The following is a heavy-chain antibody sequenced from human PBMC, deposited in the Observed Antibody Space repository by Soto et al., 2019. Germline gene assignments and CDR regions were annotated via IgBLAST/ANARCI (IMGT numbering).Heavy chain of an antibody. CDR3: ARFSHERIMTGDEKDDASDI. Sequence: TSETLSLTCTVSGGSISSGGYYWSWIRQHPGKGLEWIGYIYYSGSTYYNPSLKSRVTISVDTSKNQLSLKLSSVTAADTAVYYCARFSHERIMTGDEKDDASDIWGPATMVTLS. J-gene: IGHJ3*02. D-gene: IGHD3-16*01. CDR2: IYYSGST. CDR1: GGSISSGGYY. V-gene: IGHV4-31*03.